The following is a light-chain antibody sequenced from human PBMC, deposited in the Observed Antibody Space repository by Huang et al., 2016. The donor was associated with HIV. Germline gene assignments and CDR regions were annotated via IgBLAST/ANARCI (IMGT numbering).Light chain of an antibody. CDR1: QSVSSSY. Sequence: DIVLTQSPGTLSLSPGESATLSCRASQSVSSSYLAGYHQKPGQAPRLLIYGASSRATGIPDRFSGSGSGTDFTLTISRLEPEDFAVYYCQQYGSSPEATFGPGTKVDIK. V-gene: IGKV3-20*01. CDR3: QQYGSSPEAT. J-gene: IGKJ3*01. CDR2: GAS.